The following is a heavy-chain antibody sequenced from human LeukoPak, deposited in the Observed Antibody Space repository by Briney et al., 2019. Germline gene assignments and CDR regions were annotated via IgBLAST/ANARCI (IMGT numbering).Heavy chain of an antibody. CDR3: ARGYCSSTSCPKAYYFDY. Sequence: GGSLRLSCAASGFTFSSYWMHWVRQAPGKGLVWVSRINSDGSSTSYADSVKGRFTISRDNAKNTLYLQMNCLRAEDTAVYYCARGYCSSTSCPKAYYFDYWGQGTLVTVSS. V-gene: IGHV3-74*01. CDR1: GFTFSSYW. CDR2: INSDGSST. J-gene: IGHJ4*02. D-gene: IGHD2-2*01.